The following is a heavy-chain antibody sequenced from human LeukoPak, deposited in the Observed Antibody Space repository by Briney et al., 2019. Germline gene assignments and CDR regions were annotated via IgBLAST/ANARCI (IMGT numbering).Heavy chain of an antibody. CDR1: GFTFINYG. CDR2: TIGSGDSK. J-gene: IGHJ4*02. D-gene: IGHD5/OR15-5a*01. CDR3: ASLYNVYGDY. Sequence: GGSLRLSCAASGFTFINYGMSWVRQAPGKGLEWVSGTIGSGDSKFYADPVKGRFTISRDNSRNTLYLHMNSLRVDDTAVYYCASLYNVYGDYWGQGALVTVSS. V-gene: IGHV3-23*01.